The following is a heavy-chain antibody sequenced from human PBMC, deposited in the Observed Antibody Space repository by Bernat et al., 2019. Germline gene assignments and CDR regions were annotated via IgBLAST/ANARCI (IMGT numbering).Heavy chain of an antibody. D-gene: IGHD2-2*01. V-gene: IGHV4-34*01. CDR3: ARGGYQLPQGYFDF. Sequence: QVQLQQWGAGLLKPSETLSLTCAVYGGSFSGYYWTWVRQPPGKGLEWIGEINHSGSATYTPSLMSRVTISVDPSKNKFSRELRSVTAADTAVYYCARGGYQLPQGYFDFWGQGTLVTVSS. CDR2: INHSGSA. J-gene: IGHJ4*02. CDR1: GGSFSGYY.